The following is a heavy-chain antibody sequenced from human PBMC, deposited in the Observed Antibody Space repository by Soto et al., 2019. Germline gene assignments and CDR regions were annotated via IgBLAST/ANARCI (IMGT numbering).Heavy chain of an antibody. J-gene: IGHJ1*01. CDR3: AADPAVAGPEYFQH. CDR1: GFIFTNSA. Sequence: SVKVSCKASGFIFTNSAMQWLRQARGQRLEWIGRIVVGSGNTKYAQKFQERVTITRDMSTNTTYMELGSLRSEDTAVYYCAADPAVAGPEYFQHWGQGALVTVSS. V-gene: IGHV1-58*02. D-gene: IGHD6-19*01. CDR2: IVVGSGNT.